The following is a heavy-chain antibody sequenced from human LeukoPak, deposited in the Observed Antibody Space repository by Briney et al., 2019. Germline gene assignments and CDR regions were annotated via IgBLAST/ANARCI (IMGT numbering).Heavy chain of an antibody. V-gene: IGHV1-18*01. J-gene: IGHJ4*02. Sequence: GASVKVSCKASGYTFTSYGISWVRQAPGQGLEWMGWISAYNGNTNYAQKLQGRVTMTTDTSTSTAYMELRSLRSDDTAVYYCARDETYYYDSSAYHDYWGQGTLVTVSS. D-gene: IGHD3-22*01. CDR2: ISAYNGNT. CDR3: ARDETYYYDSSAYHDY. CDR1: GYTFTSYG.